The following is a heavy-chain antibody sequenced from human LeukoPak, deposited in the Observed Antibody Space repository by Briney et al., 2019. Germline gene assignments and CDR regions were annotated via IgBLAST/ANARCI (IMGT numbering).Heavy chain of an antibody. Sequence: GGSLRLSCAASGFTFSSYGMHWVRQAPGRGLEWVAGISYDGSNKDHADSVKDRFTISRDNSKNTLYLQMNSLRAEDTAVYYCARGGWGTAIDYWAQGTLVTVSS. J-gene: IGHJ4*02. CDR1: GFTFSSYG. CDR3: ARGGWGTAIDY. CDR2: ISYDGSNK. V-gene: IGHV3-30-3*01. D-gene: IGHD1-7*01.